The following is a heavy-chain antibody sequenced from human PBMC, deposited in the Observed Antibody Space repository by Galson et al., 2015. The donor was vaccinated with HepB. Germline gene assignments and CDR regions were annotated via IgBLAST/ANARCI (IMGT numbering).Heavy chain of an antibody. D-gene: IGHD3-10*01. CDR1: GYTFTSYG. CDR3: ARDALLWFGEFPSYFDY. J-gene: IGHJ4*02. V-gene: IGHV1-18*04. CDR2: ISAYNGNT. Sequence: SVKVSCKASGYTFTSYGINWVRQAPGQGLEWMGWISAYNGNTNHAQKLQGRVTMTTDTSTSTVYMELRSLRSDDTAVYYCARDALLWFGEFPSYFDYWGQGTLVTASS.